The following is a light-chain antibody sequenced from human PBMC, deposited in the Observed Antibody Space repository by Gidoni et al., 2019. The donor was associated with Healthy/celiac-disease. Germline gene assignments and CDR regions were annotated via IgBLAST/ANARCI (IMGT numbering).Light chain of an antibody. J-gene: IGKJ4*01. CDR1: QSVLSSSNNKNN. V-gene: IGKV4-1*01. CDR2: WGS. Sequence: DTVMTQLPASLAVSLGERATINCKSSQSVLSSSNNKNNLAWYQQKPGPPPKLLIYWGSTRESGVPDRFSGSGSGTDFTLTISSLQAEDVAVYYCQQYYSTPLTFGGGTKVEIK. CDR3: QQYYSTPLT.